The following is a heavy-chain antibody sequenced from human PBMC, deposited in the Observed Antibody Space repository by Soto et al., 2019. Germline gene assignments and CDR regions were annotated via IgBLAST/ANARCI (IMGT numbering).Heavy chain of an antibody. CDR3: ARDDYGSGSPDAFDI. CDR2: ISYDGSNK. Sequence: GGSLRLSCAASGFTFSSYAMHWVRQAPGKGLEWVAVISYDGSNKYYADSVKGRFTISRDNSKNTLYLQMNSLRAEDTAVYYCARDDYGSGSPDAFDIWGQGTMVTVSS. CDR1: GFTFSSYA. J-gene: IGHJ3*02. V-gene: IGHV3-30-3*01. D-gene: IGHD3-10*01.